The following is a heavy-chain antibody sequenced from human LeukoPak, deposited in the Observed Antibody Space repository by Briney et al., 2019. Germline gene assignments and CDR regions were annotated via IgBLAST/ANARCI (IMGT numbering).Heavy chain of an antibody. J-gene: IGHJ5*02. Sequence: SETLSLTCTVSGGSISSTSYYWGWIRQPPGKELEWIGTIYYSGNTYYNPSLKSRVTISVDTSNNQFSLKLTSVTAAETAVYYCARGLITASKAWFDPWGQGTLVTVSS. D-gene: IGHD1-20*01. CDR3: ARGLITASKAWFDP. V-gene: IGHV4-39*07. CDR2: IYYSGNT. CDR1: GGSISSTSYY.